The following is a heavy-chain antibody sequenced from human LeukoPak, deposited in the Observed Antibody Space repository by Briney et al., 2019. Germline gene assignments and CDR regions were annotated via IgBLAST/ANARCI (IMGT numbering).Heavy chain of an antibody. CDR3: ARDRNGPSYYGMDV. D-gene: IGHD1-14*01. J-gene: IGHJ6*02. CDR1: GASINNFY. V-gene: IGHV4-59*01. Sequence: SETLSLTCTVSGASINNFYWSWIRQSPGKGLEWIGYIYYNGNTNYHPPLTSRVTISGDTSRNQLSLILSSVTAADTAVYYCARDRNGPSYYGMDVWGPGTTVTVSS. CDR2: IYYNGNT.